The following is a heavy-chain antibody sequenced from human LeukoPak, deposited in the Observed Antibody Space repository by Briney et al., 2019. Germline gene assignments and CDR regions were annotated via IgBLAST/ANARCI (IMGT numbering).Heavy chain of an antibody. D-gene: IGHD3-10*01. Sequence: GGSLRLSCATSGFTFSSSAMSWVRQAPGKGLAWVPTISGSGGGTYYADSVKGRFTISRDNSNNTLYLQMNSLRAEDTAVFYCAKLFYSSGMYHFDYWGQGTLVTVSS. J-gene: IGHJ4*02. CDR1: GFTFSSSA. CDR2: ISGSGGGT. CDR3: AKLFYSSGMYHFDY. V-gene: IGHV3-23*01.